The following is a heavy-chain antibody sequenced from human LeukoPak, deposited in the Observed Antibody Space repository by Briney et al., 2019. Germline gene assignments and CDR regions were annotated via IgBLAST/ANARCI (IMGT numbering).Heavy chain of an antibody. CDR2: ISWNSGSI. CDR1: GFTFDDYA. Sequence: QPGRSLRLSCAASGFTFDDYAMHWVRQAPGKGLEWVSGISWNSGSIGYADSVKGRFTISRDNSKNTLYLQMNSLRAEDTAVYYCARRGCSGGSCYYYYYGMDVWGQGTTVTVSS. J-gene: IGHJ6*02. D-gene: IGHD2-15*01. V-gene: IGHV3-9*01. CDR3: ARRGCSGGSCYYYYYGMDV.